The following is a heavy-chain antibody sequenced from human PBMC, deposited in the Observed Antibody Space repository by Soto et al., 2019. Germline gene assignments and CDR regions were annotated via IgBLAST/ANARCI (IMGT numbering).Heavy chain of an antibody. J-gene: IGHJ4*02. CDR3: ARGSGDTVDSSGFCEY. V-gene: IGHV4-34*01. Sequence: SETLSLTGAVDGRSFSAYYWCWIRQPPGKGLEWIGKINHRGGTSYNPSLKSRVTLSVDTSKSQFSLKLTSVTAADRAVYYCARGSGDTVDSSGFCEYWGQGTPVTVSS. D-gene: IGHD3-22*01. CDR2: INHRGGT. CDR1: GRSFSAYY.